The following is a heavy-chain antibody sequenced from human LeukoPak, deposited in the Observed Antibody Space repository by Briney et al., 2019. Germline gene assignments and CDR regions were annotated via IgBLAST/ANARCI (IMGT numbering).Heavy chain of an antibody. J-gene: IGHJ6*03. Sequence: HAGTSLRLSCAASGFTFSSYAMSWVRQAPGKGLEWVSSIGGGGGAKNYADSVRGRFTISRDNSKNTLYLQMNSLRVEDTAVYYCGNGAAPSYNYYMDVWGKGTTVTVSS. CDR2: IGGGGGAK. CDR1: GFTFSSYA. CDR3: GNGAAPSYNYYMDV. D-gene: IGHD3-16*01. V-gene: IGHV3-23*01.